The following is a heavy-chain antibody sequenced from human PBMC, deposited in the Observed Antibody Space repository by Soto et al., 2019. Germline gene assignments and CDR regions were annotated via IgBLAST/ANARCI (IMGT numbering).Heavy chain of an antibody. CDR2: IIPIFGTA. D-gene: IGHD3-3*01. V-gene: IGHV1-69*13. J-gene: IGHJ5*02. CDR3: ASQVDFWSGYYSWSDP. CDR1: GGTSSSYA. Sequence: GASVKVSCKASGGTSSSYAISWVRQAPGQGLEWMGGIIPIFGTANYAQKFQGRVTITADESTSTAYMELSSLRSEDTAVYYCASQVDFWSGYYSWSDPWGQGTLVTVSS.